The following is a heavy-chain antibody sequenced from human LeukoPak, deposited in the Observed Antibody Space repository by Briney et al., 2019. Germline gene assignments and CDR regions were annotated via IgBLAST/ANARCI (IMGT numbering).Heavy chain of an antibody. V-gene: IGHV3-49*04. CDR3: SGWYCNF. J-gene: IGHJ4*02. D-gene: IGHD6-19*01. CDR1: GFTFGNQV. CDR2: IRTQASGGTT. Sequence: GGSLRLSCTPSGFTFGNQVMSWDCQAPGRGVEWVGFIRTQASGGTTHSAASVKGSFTISRGPSKRFAYLQMHSLKTQDTAVYYCSGWYCNFWGQGTLVPVSS.